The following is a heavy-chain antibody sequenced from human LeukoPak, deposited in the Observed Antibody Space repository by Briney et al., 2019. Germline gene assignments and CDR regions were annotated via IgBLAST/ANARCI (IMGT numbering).Heavy chain of an antibody. J-gene: IGHJ3*02. V-gene: IGHV3-23*01. CDR2: ISGSGGYI. CDR3: AKGSGTYYSDSSTYGNAFDI. D-gene: IGHD3-22*01. CDR1: GFTLSSYA. Sequence: GGSLRLSCAASGFTLSSYAMSWVRQAPGKGLEWVSAISGSGGYIYYADSVKGRFTISRDNSKNMMYVQMNSMRAEDTAVYYCAKGSGTYYSDSSTYGNAFDIWGHGTMVTVFS.